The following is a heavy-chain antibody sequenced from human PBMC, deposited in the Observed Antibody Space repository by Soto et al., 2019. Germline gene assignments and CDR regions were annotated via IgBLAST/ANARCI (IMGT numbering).Heavy chain of an antibody. V-gene: IGHV3-48*02. D-gene: IGHD3-3*01. Sequence: PGGPWRLSCTASGFTFSSYSMNWVRQPPGKALEWVSSISSSSSTIYYADSVKGRFTISRDNAKDTLYLQMISLRDEDTAVYYCARYIFLRDFWSGPQAPVYWGQGTLVTVSS. J-gene: IGHJ4*02. CDR1: GFTFSSYS. CDR3: ARYIFLRDFWSGPQAPVY. CDR2: ISSSSSTI.